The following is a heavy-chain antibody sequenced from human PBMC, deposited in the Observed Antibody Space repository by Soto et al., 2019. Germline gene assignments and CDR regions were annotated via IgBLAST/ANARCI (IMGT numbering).Heavy chain of an antibody. D-gene: IGHD3-10*01. V-gene: IGHV3-13*01. CDR2: IGTAGDT. Sequence: GGSLRLSCEASGFTFSGFDMHWVRQPTGKGLEWVSTIGTAGDTYYAVSVKGRFTISRDNAKNSLYLQMNSLRAEDTAVYYCARDHDYGSGSYIDYWGQGTLVTVSS. CDR3: ARDHDYGSGSYIDY. CDR1: GFTFSGFD. J-gene: IGHJ4*02.